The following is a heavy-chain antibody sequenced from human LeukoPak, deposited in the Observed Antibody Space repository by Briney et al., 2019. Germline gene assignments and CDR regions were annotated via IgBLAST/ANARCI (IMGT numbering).Heavy chain of an antibody. CDR3: ARSAPGDY. J-gene: IGHJ4*02. V-gene: IGHV4-38-2*02. Sequence: SETLSLTCTVSGYSISSGYYWGWIRQPPGKGLEWIGSIYHSGSTYYNPSLKSRVTISVDTSKNQFSLKLSSVTAADTAVYYCARSAPGDYWGQGTLVTVSS. CDR2: IYHSGST. CDR1: GYSISSGYY.